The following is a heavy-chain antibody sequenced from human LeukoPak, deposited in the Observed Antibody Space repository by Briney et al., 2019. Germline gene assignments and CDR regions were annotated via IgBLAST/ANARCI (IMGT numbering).Heavy chain of an antibody. J-gene: IGHJ1*01. CDR2: IKHDGSAQ. V-gene: IGHV3-7*01. CDR3: AREPYGPGTYLQY. CDR1: GFTFSRYW. D-gene: IGHD3-10*01. Sequence: GGSLRLSCAASGFTFSRYWMNWVRQAPGKGLEWVANIKHDGSAQNYVDSVKGRFIISRDNAGNSLYLQMNSLRAEDTAVYYCAREPYGPGTYLQYWGQGTLVIVSS.